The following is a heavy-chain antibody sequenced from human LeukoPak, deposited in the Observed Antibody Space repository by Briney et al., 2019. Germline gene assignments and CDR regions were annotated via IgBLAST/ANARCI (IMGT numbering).Heavy chain of an antibody. Sequence: PGRSLRLSCAASGFTFSSYAMHWVRQAPGKGLEWVAVISYDGSNKYYVDSVKGRFTISRDNSKNTLYLQMNSLRAEDTAVYYCARDQRIVVLTQSMDVWGQGTTVTVSS. CDR2: ISYDGSNK. D-gene: IGHD2-2*01. V-gene: IGHV3-30-3*01. CDR1: GFTFSSYA. CDR3: ARDQRIVVLTQSMDV. J-gene: IGHJ6*02.